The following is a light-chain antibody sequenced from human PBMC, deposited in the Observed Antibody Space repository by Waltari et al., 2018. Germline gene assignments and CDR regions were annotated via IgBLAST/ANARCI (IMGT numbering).Light chain of an antibody. CDR2: GDN. Sequence: QSVLTQPPSVSGAPGQSVTISCTGSSSNIGADYGVHWYQQLPGSAPKLPIYGDNKLPSGVPDRFSGSKSGTSASLAISGLQAEDEADYYCQSYDIRLSGLLFGGGTKLTV. CDR3: QSYDIRLSGLL. J-gene: IGLJ3*02. V-gene: IGLV1-40*01. CDR1: SSNIGADYG.